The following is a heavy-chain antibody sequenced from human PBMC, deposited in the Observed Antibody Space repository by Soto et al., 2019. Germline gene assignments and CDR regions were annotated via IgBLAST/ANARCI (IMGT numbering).Heavy chain of an antibody. Sequence: EVQLLESGGGLVQPGGSLRLSCAASGLTFRSYAMSWVRQAPGKGLEWVSGINGFGDRTNYADSVKGRFTISRDNSKNTLYLQMNSLRVEDTAIYYCANVEWNYGKDAWGQGTTVTVSS. CDR1: GLTFRSYA. CDR2: INGFGDRT. D-gene: IGHD1-26*01. J-gene: IGHJ6*02. CDR3: ANVEWNYGKDA. V-gene: IGHV3-23*01.